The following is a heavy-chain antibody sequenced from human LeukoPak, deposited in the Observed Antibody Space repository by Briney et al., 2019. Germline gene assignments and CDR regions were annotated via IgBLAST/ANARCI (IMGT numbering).Heavy chain of an antibody. CDR2: INPNSGGT. J-gene: IGHJ3*02. CDR1: GYTFTGYY. Sequence: ASVKVSCKASGYTFTGYYMHWVRQAPGQGLEWMGWINPNSGGTNYAQKFQGRVTMTRDTSISTAYMELSRLRSDDTAVYYCARDVKYYYDSSGYSLGAFDIWGQGTMVTVSS. V-gene: IGHV1-2*02. D-gene: IGHD3-22*01. CDR3: ARDVKYYYDSSGYSLGAFDI.